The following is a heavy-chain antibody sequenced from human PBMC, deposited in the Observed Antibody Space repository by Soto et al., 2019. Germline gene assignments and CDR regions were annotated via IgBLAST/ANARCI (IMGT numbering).Heavy chain of an antibody. Sequence: QVQLVESGGGVVQPGRSLRLSCAASGFTFSSFAMHWVRQAPGKGLEWLAVISSDVVNYYYAESVKGRFTISRDNSKNKRYLKMNSLRNEDTAVYYCAGGGAWTPEGLGYWGQGTLVTVSS. D-gene: IGHD2-15*01. CDR2: ISSDVVNY. V-gene: IGHV3-30-3*01. CDR3: AGGGAWTPEGLGY. CDR1: GFTFSSFA. J-gene: IGHJ4*02.